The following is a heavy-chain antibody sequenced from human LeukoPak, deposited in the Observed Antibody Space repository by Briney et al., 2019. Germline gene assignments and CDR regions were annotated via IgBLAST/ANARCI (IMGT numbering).Heavy chain of an antibody. CDR2: ISRDSGTI. Sequence: GGSLRLSCAASGFIFNDYAMHWVRQAPGKGLEWVSGISRDSGTIVYADSVKGRFTISRDNARNSLYLQMNSLRAEDTAVYYCAKESHRGKVGSDSDYWGQGTLVTVSS. V-gene: IGHV3-9*01. J-gene: IGHJ4*02. D-gene: IGHD4-23*01. CDR3: AKESHRGKVGSDSDY. CDR1: GFIFNDYA.